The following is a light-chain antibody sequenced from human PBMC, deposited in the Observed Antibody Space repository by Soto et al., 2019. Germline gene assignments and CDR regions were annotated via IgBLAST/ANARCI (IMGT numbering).Light chain of an antibody. Sequence: QSVLTQPPSVSGAPGQRVTISCTGSSSNIGAGYDVHWYQHLPGTAPKLLIYGNSNRSSGVPDRFSGPKSGNSATLAITGLQAEDEDNYDCQSYDSSLSCYVFGTGTKLTFL. V-gene: IGLV1-40*01. CDR1: SSNIGAGYD. J-gene: IGLJ1*01. CDR2: GNS. CDR3: QSYDSSLSCYV.